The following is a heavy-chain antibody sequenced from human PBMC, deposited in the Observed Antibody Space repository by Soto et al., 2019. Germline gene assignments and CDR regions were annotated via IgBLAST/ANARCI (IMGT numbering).Heavy chain of an antibody. D-gene: IGHD1-1*01. CDR3: ARSPGWNDADDS. Sequence: QAQLVQSGAEMKKPGASVKVSCRPSGSTFAGHYVQWVRQAPGQGLEWLGWMNPNSGGTNYGQKFQGRVAMTRDTSITTAFLELRHLRSDDTAVYYCARSPGWNDADDSWGQGTMVTVSS. CDR2: MNPNSGGT. CDR1: GSTFAGHY. V-gene: IGHV1-2*02. J-gene: IGHJ4*02.